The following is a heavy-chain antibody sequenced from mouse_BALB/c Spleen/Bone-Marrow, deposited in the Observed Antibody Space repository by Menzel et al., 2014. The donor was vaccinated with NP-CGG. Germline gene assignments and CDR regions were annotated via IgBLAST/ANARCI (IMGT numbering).Heavy chain of an antibody. V-gene: IGHV14-3*02. CDR3: ARGDSSYGWYFDV. CDR1: GFNIKDTY. CDR2: IDPANGNT. Sequence: VQLQQSGAELVKPGASVKLSCTASGFNIKDTYMHWVKQRPEQGLEWIGRIDPANGNTKYDPKFQGKATITADTSSNTAYLQLSSLTSEDTAVYYCARGDSSYGWYFDVWGAGTTVTVSS. D-gene: IGHD1-1*01. J-gene: IGHJ1*01.